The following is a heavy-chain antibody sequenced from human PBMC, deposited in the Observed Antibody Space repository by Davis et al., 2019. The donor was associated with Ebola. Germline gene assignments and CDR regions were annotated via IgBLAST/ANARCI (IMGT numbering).Heavy chain of an antibody. CDR1: GFTFSSYE. CDR2: ISSSGSTI. CDR3: ARAPWFGELLYNYYYGMDV. Sequence: GESLKISCAASGFTFSSYEMNWVRQAPGKGLEWASYISSSGSTIYYADSVKGRFTISRDNAKNSLYLQMNSLRAEDTAVYYCARAPWFGELLYNYYYGMDVWGQGTTVTVSS. J-gene: IGHJ6*02. V-gene: IGHV3-48*03. D-gene: IGHD3-10*01.